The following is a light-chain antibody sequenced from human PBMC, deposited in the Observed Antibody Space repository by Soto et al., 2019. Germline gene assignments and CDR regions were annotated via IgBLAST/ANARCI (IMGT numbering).Light chain of an antibody. Sequence: QSALTQPASVSGSPGQSITISCTGTGNDVGAYDYVSWYQQHPGKAPKLIIYEITNRPSGVSNRFSGSKSGNTASLTISGLQAEDEAYYYCTSYRSDNTAVFGGGTKLTVL. V-gene: IGLV2-14*01. J-gene: IGLJ3*02. CDR3: TSYRSDNTAV. CDR1: GNDVGAYDY. CDR2: EIT.